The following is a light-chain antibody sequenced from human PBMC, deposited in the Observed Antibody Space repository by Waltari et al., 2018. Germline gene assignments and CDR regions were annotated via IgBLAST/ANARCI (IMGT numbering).Light chain of an antibody. CDR1: QSISNW. CDR2: DAS. J-gene: IGKJ1*01. Sequence: DIQMTQSPSTLSAFVGDRATITCRASQSISNWLAWYQQKPGKAPKLLTYDASTLEIGVPSRFSGSGSGTEFTLTISSLQPDDFATYYCQQYNSYWTFGQGTKVEIK. V-gene: IGKV1-5*01. CDR3: QQYNSYWT.